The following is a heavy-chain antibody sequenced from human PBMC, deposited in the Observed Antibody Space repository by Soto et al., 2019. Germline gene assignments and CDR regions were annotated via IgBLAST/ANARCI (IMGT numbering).Heavy chain of an antibody. V-gene: IGHV4-59*01. J-gene: IGHJ4*02. CDR2: IYYSGST. CDR3: ARANYDFWSGYSGYFDY. Sequence: SETLSLTCTVSGGSISSYYWSWIRQPPGKGLEWIGYIYYSGSTNYNPSLKSRVTISVDTSKNQFSLKLSSVTAADTAVYYCARANYDFWSGYSGYFDYWGQGTLVTVS. D-gene: IGHD3-3*01. CDR1: GGSISSYY.